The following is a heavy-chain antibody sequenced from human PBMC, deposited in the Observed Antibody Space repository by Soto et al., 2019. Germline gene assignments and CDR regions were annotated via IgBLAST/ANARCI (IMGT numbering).Heavy chain of an antibody. Sequence: QVQLVESGGGVVQPGRSLRLSCAASGFTFSNYGMHWVRQAPGKGLEWVAFILYYGSDKYFADSVKGRFTISRDKSKNTLDLQMNSLRAEDTALYYCAKDRIVMSRGFMNYYGMDVCGQWTTVTVSS. J-gene: IGHJ6*02. CDR3: AKDRIVMSRGFMNYYGMDV. V-gene: IGHV3-30*18. D-gene: IGHD3-10*01. CDR2: ILYYGSDK. CDR1: GFTFSNYG.